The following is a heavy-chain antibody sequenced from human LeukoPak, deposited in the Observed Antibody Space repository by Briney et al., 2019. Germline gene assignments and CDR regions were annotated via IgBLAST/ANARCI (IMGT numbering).Heavy chain of an antibody. CDR2: ISISGGRT. V-gene: IGHV3-23*01. Sequence: GGSLRLSCAASGFTFSSYGMSWVRQAPGKGLEGVSGISISGGRTYYADSVKGRFTISRDNSKNTVFLQMSSLRVEDTAIYYCAKDRDGGSTTTAKGFDYWAQGTLVTVSS. D-gene: IGHD2/OR15-2a*01. CDR3: AKDRDGGSTTTAKGFDY. CDR1: GFTFSSYG. J-gene: IGHJ4*02.